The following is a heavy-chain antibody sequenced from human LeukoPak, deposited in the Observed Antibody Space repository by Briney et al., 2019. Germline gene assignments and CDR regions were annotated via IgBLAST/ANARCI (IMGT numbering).Heavy chain of an antibody. Sequence: EASVTVSFTASGYTFTNYGLNWVRQAPGQGLEWMGWINTNTGNPTYAQGFTGRFVFSLDTSVSTAYLQINTLKTEDTAVYYCARGQDYFDSSGYFPVVRHWGQGTLVTVSS. V-gene: IGHV7-4-1*02. CDR3: ARGQDYFDSSGYFPVVRH. J-gene: IGHJ4*02. CDR1: GYTFTNYG. D-gene: IGHD3-22*01. CDR2: INTNTGNP.